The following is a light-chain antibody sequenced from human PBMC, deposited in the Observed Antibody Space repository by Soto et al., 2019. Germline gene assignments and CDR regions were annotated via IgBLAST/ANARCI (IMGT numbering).Light chain of an antibody. Sequence: QSALTQPASVSGSPGQSITISCTGTSSDVGGYNYVSWYQHHPGKAPKLMVYEVSNRPSGVSNRFSGSKSGKTAYLTISGLQDADEADYYCSSYTSSSTLVFGGGTKLTVL. V-gene: IGLV2-14*01. CDR3: SSYTSSSTLV. CDR1: SSDVGGYNY. J-gene: IGLJ3*02. CDR2: EVS.